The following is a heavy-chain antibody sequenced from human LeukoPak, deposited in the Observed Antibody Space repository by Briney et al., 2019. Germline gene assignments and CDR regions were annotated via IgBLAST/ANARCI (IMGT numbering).Heavy chain of an antibody. D-gene: IGHD6-19*01. V-gene: IGHV3-9*01. J-gene: IGHJ4*02. CDR2: ISWNSGSI. Sequence: GGSLRLSCAASGFTFDDYAMHWVRQAPGKGLEWVSGISWNSGSIGYADSVKGRFTISRDNAKNSLYLQMNSPRAEDTALYYCASAALGSGWIVYWGQGTLVTVSS. CDR1: GFTFDDYA. CDR3: ASAALGSGWIVY.